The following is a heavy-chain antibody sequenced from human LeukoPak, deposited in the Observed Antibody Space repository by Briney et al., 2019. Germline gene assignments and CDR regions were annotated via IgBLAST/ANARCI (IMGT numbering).Heavy chain of an antibody. CDR2: ISDIGGTS. Sequence: GSLRLSCAASGFTFSSYAMSWVRQAPGKGLEWVSDISDIGGTSSSTDSVKGRFTISRDNSKNMLYLQMNSLGAEDTAVYYCAKRRLRVTGQGIDYWGQGTLVTVSS. CDR3: AKRRLRVTGQGIDY. J-gene: IGHJ4*02. D-gene: IGHD3-9*01. V-gene: IGHV3-23*01. CDR1: GFTFSSYA.